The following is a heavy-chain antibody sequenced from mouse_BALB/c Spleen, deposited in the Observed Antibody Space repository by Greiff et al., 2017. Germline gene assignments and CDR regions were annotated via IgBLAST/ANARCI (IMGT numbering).Heavy chain of an antibody. CDR1: GYTFTSYW. V-gene: IGHV1-69*02. CDR2: IYPSDSYT. CDR3: TRYRGAMDY. Sequence: QVQLKQPGAELVRPGASVKLSCKASGYTFTSYWINWVKQRPGQGLEWIGNIYPSDSYTNYNQKFKDKATLTVDKSSSTAYMQLSSPTSEDSAVYYCTRYRGAMDYWGQGTSVTVSS. J-gene: IGHJ4*01.